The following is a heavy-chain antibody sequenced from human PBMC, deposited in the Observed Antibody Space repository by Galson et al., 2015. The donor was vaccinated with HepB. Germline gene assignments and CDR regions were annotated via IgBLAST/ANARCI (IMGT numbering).Heavy chain of an antibody. J-gene: IGHJ5*02. D-gene: IGHD2-2*01. V-gene: IGHV3-11*06. CDR3: ATRGVVVPAAPRGFDP. Sequence: SLRLSCAASGFTFSDYYMSWIRQAPGKGLEWVSYISSSSSYTNYADSVKGRFTISRDNAKNSLYLQMNSLRAEDTAVYYCATRGVVVPAAPRGFDPWGQGTLVTVSS. CDR1: GFTFSDYY. CDR2: ISSSSSYT.